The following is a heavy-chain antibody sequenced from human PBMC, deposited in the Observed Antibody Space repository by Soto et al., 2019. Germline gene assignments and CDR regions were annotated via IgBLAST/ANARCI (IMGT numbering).Heavy chain of an antibody. CDR1: GYTFTKFD. D-gene: IGHD4-17*01. V-gene: IGHV1-8*01. J-gene: IGHJ5*02. CDR2: MNPNSGNT. CDR3: VRGDYGDYSHWFDP. Sequence: QVQLVQSGAEVKKPGASVRVSCKASGYTFTKFDINWVRQATGQGLEWMGWMNPNSGNTGYAQKFQGRVTMTRNTSITTAYMELSTLRSEDTAVYYCVRGDYGDYSHWFDPWGQGTLVIVSS.